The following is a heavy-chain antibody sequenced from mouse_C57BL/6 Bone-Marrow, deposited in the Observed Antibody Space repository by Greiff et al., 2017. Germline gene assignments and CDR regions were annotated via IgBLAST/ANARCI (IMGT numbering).Heavy chain of an antibody. CDR1: GFTFSDFY. CDR2: SRNKANDYTT. V-gene: IGHV7-1*01. CDR3: ARDGLRVRGIDV. Sequence: EVQGVESGGGLVQSGRSLRLSCATSGFTFSDFYMEWVRQAPGKGLEWIAASRNKANDYTTEYSASVKGRFIVSRDTSQSILYRQMNALRAEDTAIYYCARDGLRVRGIDVWGTGTTVTVSS. D-gene: IGHD2-4*01. J-gene: IGHJ1*03.